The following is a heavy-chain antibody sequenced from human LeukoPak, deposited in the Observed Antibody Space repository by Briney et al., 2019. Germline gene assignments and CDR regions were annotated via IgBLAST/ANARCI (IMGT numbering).Heavy chain of an antibody. V-gene: IGHV4-59*01. CDR3: ARAFYDFWSGPNWFDP. J-gene: IGHJ5*02. CDR1: RGSISSYY. D-gene: IGHD3-3*01. CDR2: IYYSGST. Sequence: PSETLSLTRTVSRGSISSYYWSSVRQPPGKGLEWFGYIYYSGSTNYNPSLKSRVTISVDTSKNQFSLKLSSVTAADTAVYYGARAFYDFWSGPNWFDPWGQGTLVTVSS.